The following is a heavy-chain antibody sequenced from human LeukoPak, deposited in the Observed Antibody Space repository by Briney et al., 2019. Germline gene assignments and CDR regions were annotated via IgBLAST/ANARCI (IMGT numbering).Heavy chain of an antibody. CDR2: ISYDGSNK. CDR1: GFTFSSYG. D-gene: IGHD5-18*01. Sequence: PGRSLRLSCAASGFTFSSYGMRWVRQAPGVGLEWVAVISYDGSNKYYADSVKGRFTISRDNSKNTLYLQMNSLRAEDTAVYYCAKAANYYYGMDVWGQGTTVTVSS. J-gene: IGHJ6*02. V-gene: IGHV3-30*18. CDR3: AKAANYYYGMDV.